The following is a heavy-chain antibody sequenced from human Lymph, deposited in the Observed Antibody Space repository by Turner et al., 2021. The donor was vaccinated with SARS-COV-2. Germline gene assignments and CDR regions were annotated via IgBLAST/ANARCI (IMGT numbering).Heavy chain of an antibody. V-gene: IGHV3-74*01. CDR1: GFTFNIYW. Sequence: EVQLVESGGGLVQPGGSLSLSCTASGFTFNIYWMHWVRQAPGKGLVWVSRINSDGSRTSYADSVKGRFTISRDNAKNTLYLQMNSLRAEDTAVYYCAREDPIMITFGGGGGGMDVWGQGTTVTVSS. CDR3: AREDPIMITFGGGGGGMDV. D-gene: IGHD3-16*01. J-gene: IGHJ6*02. CDR2: INSDGSRT.